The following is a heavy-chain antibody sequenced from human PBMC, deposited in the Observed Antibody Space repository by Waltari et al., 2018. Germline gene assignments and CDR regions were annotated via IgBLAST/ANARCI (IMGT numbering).Heavy chain of an antibody. D-gene: IGHD6-19*01. CDR2: IYSGGST. J-gene: IGHJ5*02. CDR1: GFTVCSHY. V-gene: IGHV3-53*01. Sequence: EVQLVESGGGLIQPGGSLRLSCAASGFTVCSHYISLVRQAPGKGLEWVSVIYSGGSTYYADSVKGRFTISRDNSKNTLYLQMNSLRAEDTAVYYCARDDSSGWYGWFDPWGQGTLVTVSS. CDR3: ARDDSSGWYGWFDP.